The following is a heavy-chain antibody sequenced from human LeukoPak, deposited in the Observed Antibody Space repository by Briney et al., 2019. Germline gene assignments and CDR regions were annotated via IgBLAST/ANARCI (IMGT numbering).Heavy chain of an antibody. J-gene: IGHJ4*02. CDR2: INQVGTEK. CDR1: GFTFTTYW. V-gene: IGHV3-7*01. Sequence: PGGSLRLSCAASGFTFTTYWTSWVRQFAGKGLEGVANINQVGTEKYYVDSVKGRFTISGDNAKNSLYLQMNSLRVEDTAIYYCVKVAKYYYGSETYYFFEHWGQGTPVTASS. D-gene: IGHD3-10*01. CDR3: VKVAKYYYGSETYYFFEH.